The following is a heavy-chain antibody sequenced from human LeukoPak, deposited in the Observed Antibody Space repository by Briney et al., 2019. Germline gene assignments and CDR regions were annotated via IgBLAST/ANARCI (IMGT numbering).Heavy chain of an antibody. CDR2: IYPGDSDT. Sequence: GESLKISCKGSGYSFTTNWIGWMRPMPGKGLEWMGIIYPGDSDTRYSPSFQGQVTISADKSINTAYLQWSSLKASDTAIYYCARQVAAAGTGGLLLGYGMDVWGQGTTVTVSS. CDR1: GYSFTTNW. V-gene: IGHV5-51*01. D-gene: IGHD6-13*01. J-gene: IGHJ6*02. CDR3: ARQVAAAGTGGLLLGYGMDV.